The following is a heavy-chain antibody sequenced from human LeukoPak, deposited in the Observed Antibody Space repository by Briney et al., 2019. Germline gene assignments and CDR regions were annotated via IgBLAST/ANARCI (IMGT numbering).Heavy chain of an antibody. V-gene: IGHV4-34*01. CDR3: AGQVGNIAVAGLFDY. J-gene: IGHJ4*02. CDR2: INHSGST. D-gene: IGHD6-19*01. Sequence: SETLSLTCVVYDESFSGYYWSWVRQPPGKGLEWIGEINHSGSTSFNPSLKSRVAISIDTSRNQFSLKLSSVTAADTAVYYCAGQVGNIAVAGLFDYWGQGTLVTVSS. CDR1: DESFSGYY.